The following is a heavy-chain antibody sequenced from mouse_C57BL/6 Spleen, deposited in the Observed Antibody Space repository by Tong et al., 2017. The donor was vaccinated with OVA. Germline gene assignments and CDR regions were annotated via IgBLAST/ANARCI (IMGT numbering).Heavy chain of an antibody. D-gene: IGHD1-1*01. J-gene: IGHJ2*01. CDR3: AIYGTTIVFDY. CDR2: IHPSDSDT. CDR1: GYTFTSYW. V-gene: IGHV1-74*01. Sequence: VQLQESGAELVKPGASVKVSCKASGYTFTSYWMHWVKQRPGQGLEWIGRIHPSDSDTNYNQKFKGKATLTVDKSSSTAYMQLSSLTSEVSAVYYCAIYGTTIVFDYWGQGTTLTVSS.